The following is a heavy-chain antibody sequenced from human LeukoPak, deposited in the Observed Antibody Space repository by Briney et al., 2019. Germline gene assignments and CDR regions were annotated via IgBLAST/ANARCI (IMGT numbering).Heavy chain of an antibody. D-gene: IGHD5-18*01. V-gene: IGHV1-18*01. CDR1: GYAFTSYG. CDR2: TSAYNGNT. Sequence: ASVKVSCKASGYAFTSYGISWVRQAPGQGLEWMGWTSAYNGNTNYAQKLQGRVTMTTDTSTSTAYMELRSLRSDDTAVYYCATSGYSYGLYYYYYYMDVWGKGTTVTVSS. CDR3: ATSGYSYGLYYYYYYMDV. J-gene: IGHJ6*03.